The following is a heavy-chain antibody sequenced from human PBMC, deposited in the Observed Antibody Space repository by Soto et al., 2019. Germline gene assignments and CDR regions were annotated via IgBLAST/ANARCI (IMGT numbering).Heavy chain of an antibody. CDR3: ARGASKDYYLDY. J-gene: IGHJ4*02. Sequence: QVQLEQSGAEVKKPGASVRVSCKAYGYTFTSYGFTWVRQAPGQGLEWMGWINAYTGDTNYGQEFQGRVTMTTDTSTSTAYMDLRSLRSDDTAVYYCARGASKDYYLDYWGQGTLVTASS. CDR1: GYTFTSYG. CDR2: INAYTGDT. V-gene: IGHV1-18*04.